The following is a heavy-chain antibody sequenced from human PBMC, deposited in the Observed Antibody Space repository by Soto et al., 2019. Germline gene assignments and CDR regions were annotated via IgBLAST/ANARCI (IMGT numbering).Heavy chain of an antibody. CDR3: ARGPYGYVWGSDPPHFDY. CDR1: VFTFSSYS. J-gene: IGHJ4*02. CDR2: ISSGSSTI. D-gene: IGHD3-16*02. Sequence: GGALRLSCAASVFTFSSYSMNWVRQAPKKGLEWVSYISSGSSTIYYADSVKGRFTISRENAKNSLYLQMNSLRAEDTAVYYFARGPYGYVWGSDPPHFDYWGQGTLVTVSS. V-gene: IGHV3-48*01.